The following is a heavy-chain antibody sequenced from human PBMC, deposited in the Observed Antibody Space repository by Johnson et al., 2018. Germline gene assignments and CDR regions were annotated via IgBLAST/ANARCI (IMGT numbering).Heavy chain of an antibody. CDR2: SNWNSRDN. CDR1: GFTYDDYA. Sequence: VQLVEAGGGLVQPGTSXRLSCAASGFTYDDYAMHWVRQVQGKGRELVSGSNWNSRDNAYADSGKGRFTISRYNAKNSLSLQMNRLRGDDTALYYCAKGFGYSYSSGDCQQWGQGTLVTVSS. V-gene: IGHV3-9*01. CDR3: AKGFGYSYSSGDCQQ. D-gene: IGHD5-18*01. J-gene: IGHJ1*01.